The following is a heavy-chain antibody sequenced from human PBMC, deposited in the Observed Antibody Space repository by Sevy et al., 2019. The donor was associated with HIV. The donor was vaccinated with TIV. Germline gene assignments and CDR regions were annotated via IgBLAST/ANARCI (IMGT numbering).Heavy chain of an antibody. Sequence: ASVKVSCKASGGTFSSYAISWVRQAPGQGLEWMGGSIPIFGTANYAQKFQGRVTITADESTSTAYMELSSLGSEDTAVYYCARDLSSSSEWGFFFDYWGQGTLVTVSS. V-gene: IGHV1-69*13. J-gene: IGHJ4*02. CDR3: ARDLSSSSEWGFFFDY. CDR2: SIPIFGTA. CDR1: GGTFSSYA. D-gene: IGHD6-6*01.